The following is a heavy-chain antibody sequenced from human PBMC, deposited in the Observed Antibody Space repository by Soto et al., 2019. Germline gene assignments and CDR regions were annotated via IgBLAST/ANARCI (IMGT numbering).Heavy chain of an antibody. Sequence: GGSLRLSCAASGFTFSSYAMSWVRQAPGKGLEWVSAISGSGGSTYYADSVKGRFTISRDNSKNTRYLQMNSLRAEDTAVYYCAKDLSPDIVVVPAAKGLDYWGQGTLVTVSS. CDR2: ISGSGGST. CDR1: GFTFSSYA. V-gene: IGHV3-23*01. J-gene: IGHJ4*02. D-gene: IGHD2-2*01. CDR3: AKDLSPDIVVVPAAKGLDY.